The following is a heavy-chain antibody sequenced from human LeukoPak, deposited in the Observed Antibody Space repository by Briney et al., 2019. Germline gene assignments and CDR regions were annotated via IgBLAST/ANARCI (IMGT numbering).Heavy chain of an antibody. CDR3: ARDKATHDY. Sequence: PSETLSLTCAVYGGSFSGYYWSWIRQPPGKGLEWIGEINHSGSTNYNPSLKSRVTISVDTSKNQFSLKLSSVTAADTAVYYCARDKATHDYRGQGTLVTVSS. J-gene: IGHJ4*02. V-gene: IGHV4-34*01. CDR2: INHSGST. CDR1: GGSFSGYY.